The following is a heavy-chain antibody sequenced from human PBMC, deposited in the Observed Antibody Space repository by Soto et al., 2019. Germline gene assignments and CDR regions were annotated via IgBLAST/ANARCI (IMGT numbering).Heavy chain of an antibody. CDR3: ARVRGGYGGHPEIDY. Sequence: QVQLQESGPGLVKPSQTLTLTCTVSGGSISSGDYYWSWIRQPPGKGLEWIGYIYYSGSTYYNPSLKSRVTISVDTSKNQFSLKLSSVTAADTAVYYCARVRGGYGGHPEIDYWGQGTLVTVSS. V-gene: IGHV4-30-4*01. D-gene: IGHD2-15*01. J-gene: IGHJ4*02. CDR1: GGSISSGDYY. CDR2: IYYSGST.